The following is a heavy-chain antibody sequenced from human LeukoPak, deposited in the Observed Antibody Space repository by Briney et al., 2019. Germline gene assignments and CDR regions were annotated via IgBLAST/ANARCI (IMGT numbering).Heavy chain of an antibody. Sequence: GVPLRLSCAASGYTFTYAWMSWLRQARGKGREGVGRIKSETDGGTTAYGSPVKGIFTISRDDSKKTMFLQINTLKTEDTAIDYSTLSGSHIDYWGQGTLVTVSS. CDR2: IKSETDGGTT. J-gene: IGHJ4*02. CDR1: GYTFTYAW. CDR3: TLSGSHIDY. D-gene: IGHD1-26*01. V-gene: IGHV3-15*01.